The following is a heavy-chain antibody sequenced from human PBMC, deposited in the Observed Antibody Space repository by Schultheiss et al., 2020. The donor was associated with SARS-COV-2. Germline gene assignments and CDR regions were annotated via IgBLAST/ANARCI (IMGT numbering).Heavy chain of an antibody. J-gene: IGHJ4*02. CDR3: ARTEMATTGYYFDY. CDR2: ISGSGGST. D-gene: IGHD5-24*01. Sequence: GGSLRLSCAASGFTFSSYAMSWVRQAPGKGLEWVSAISGSGGSTYYADSVKGRFTISRDNAKNSLYLQMNSLRAEDTAVYYCARTEMATTGYYFDYWGQGTLVTVSS. CDR1: GFTFSSYA. V-gene: IGHV3-23*01.